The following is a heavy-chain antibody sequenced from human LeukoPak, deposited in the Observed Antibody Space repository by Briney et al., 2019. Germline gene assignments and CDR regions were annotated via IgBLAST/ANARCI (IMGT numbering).Heavy chain of an antibody. CDR1: GFTFDDYA. CDR2: ISWNSGNI. CDR3: VKDISGFYFGADY. J-gene: IGHJ4*02. V-gene: IGHV3-9*01. Sequence: GGSLRLSCAASGFTFDDYAMHWVRQPPGKGLEWVSGISWNSGNIGYADSVKGRFTISRDNAKRSLYLQVDSLRVEDTALYYCVKDISGFYFGADYWGQGTLVTVSS. D-gene: IGHD3-22*01.